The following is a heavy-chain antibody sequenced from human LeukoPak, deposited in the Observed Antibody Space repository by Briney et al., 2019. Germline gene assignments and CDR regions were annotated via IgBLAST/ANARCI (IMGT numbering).Heavy chain of an antibody. J-gene: IGHJ6*02. CDR2: ISYDGSNK. CDR3: ARELSGRLYCSSTSCYSHGMDV. CDR1: GFTLSNSG. D-gene: IGHD2-2*01. V-gene: IGHV3-30*03. Sequence: GGSLRLSCAASGFTLSNSGMHWVRQAPGKGLEWVAVISYDGSNKYYADSVKGRFTISRDNSKNTLYLQMNSLRAEDTAVYYCARELSGRLYCSSTSCYSHGMDVWGQGTTVTVSS.